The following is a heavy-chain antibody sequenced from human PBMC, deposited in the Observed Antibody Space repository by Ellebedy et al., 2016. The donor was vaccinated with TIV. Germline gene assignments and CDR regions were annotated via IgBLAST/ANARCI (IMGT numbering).Heavy chain of an antibody. D-gene: IGHD3-22*01. CDR1: GFTFSSFA. V-gene: IGHV3-33*08. J-gene: IGHJ5*01. Sequence: GESLKISCEASGFTFSSFAMSWVRQTPGKGLEWLAVIWSDGSGKNYADSVKGRIPISRDNSKNTLDLEMDTLIAEDTAVYFCTRGASMIRGYPIDFWGHGTLVTVSS. CDR2: IWSDGSGK. CDR3: TRGASMIRGYPIDF.